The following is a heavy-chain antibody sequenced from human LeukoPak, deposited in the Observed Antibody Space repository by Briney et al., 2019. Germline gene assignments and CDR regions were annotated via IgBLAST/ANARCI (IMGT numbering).Heavy chain of an antibody. Sequence: SVKVSCKASGGTFSSYTISWVRQAPGQGLEWMGRIIPILGIANYAQKFQGRVTITADKSTSTAYMELSSLRSEGTAVYYCAGCSSTSCYRGNYWGQGTLVTVSS. J-gene: IGHJ4*02. CDR3: AGCSSTSCYRGNY. D-gene: IGHD2-2*02. CDR1: GGTFSSYT. V-gene: IGHV1-69*02. CDR2: IIPILGIA.